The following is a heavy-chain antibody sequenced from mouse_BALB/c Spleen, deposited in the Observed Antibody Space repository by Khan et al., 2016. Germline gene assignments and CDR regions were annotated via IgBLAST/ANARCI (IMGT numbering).Heavy chain of an antibody. CDR1: GFSLTGYG. CDR2: IWGDGST. CDR3: TRSLYYYGSSYVSYAMDY. V-gene: IGHV2-6-7*01. D-gene: IGHD1-1*01. J-gene: IGHJ4*01. Sequence: QVQLKESGPGLVAPSQSLSITCTVSGFSLTGYGVNWVRQPPGKGLEWLGMIWGDGSTDYNSALKSRLSISKDNSKSQVVLKLNSLQTDDTARYDWTRSLYYYGSSYVSYAMDYWGQGTSVTVSS.